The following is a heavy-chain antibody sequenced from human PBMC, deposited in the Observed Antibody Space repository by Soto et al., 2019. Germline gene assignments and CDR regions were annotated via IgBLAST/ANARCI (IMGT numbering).Heavy chain of an antibody. CDR1: GGSISSYY. D-gene: IGHD1-7*01. CDR2: IYYSGST. Sequence: SETLSLTCTVSGGSISSYYWSWIRQPPGKGLEWIGYIYYSGSTNYNPSLKSRVTISVDTSKNQFSLKLSSVTAADTAVYYCAKKPGPPLELDTGGQETLLPVSS. J-gene: IGHJ5*02. V-gene: IGHV4-59*08. CDR3: AKKPGPPLELDT.